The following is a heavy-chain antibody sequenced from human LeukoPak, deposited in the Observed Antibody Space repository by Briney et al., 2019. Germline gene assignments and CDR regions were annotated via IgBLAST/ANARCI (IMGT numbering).Heavy chain of an antibody. V-gene: IGHV3-23*01. J-gene: IGHJ4*02. D-gene: IGHD2-2*02. CDR2: IHGNGETT. CDR3: ARGYCSSTSCYTGDY. Sequence: PGGSLRLSCAASAFRFSSFAMTWVRQAPGKGLEWVSGIHGNGETTYYADSVKGRFTISRDNSRELLYLQMNSLRVEDTAVYYCARGYCSSTSCYTGDYWGQGTLVTVSS. CDR1: AFRFSSFA.